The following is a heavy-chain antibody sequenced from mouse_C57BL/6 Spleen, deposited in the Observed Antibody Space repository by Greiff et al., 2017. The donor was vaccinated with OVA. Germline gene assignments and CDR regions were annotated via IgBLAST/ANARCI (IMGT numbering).Heavy chain of an antibody. CDR3: ARHGYYLYYYAMDY. Sequence: DVMLVESGGGLVQPGGSLSLSCAASGFTFTDYYMSWVRQPPGKALEWLGFIRNKANGYTTEYSASVKGRFTISRDNSQSILYLQMNALRAEDSATYYCARHGYYLYYYAMDYWGQGTSVTVSS. V-gene: IGHV7-3*01. D-gene: IGHD2-3*01. J-gene: IGHJ4*01. CDR1: GFTFTDYY. CDR2: IRNKANGYTT.